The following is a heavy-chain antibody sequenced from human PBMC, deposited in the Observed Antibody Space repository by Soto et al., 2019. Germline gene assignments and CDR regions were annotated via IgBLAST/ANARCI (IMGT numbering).Heavy chain of an antibody. V-gene: IGHV3-23*01. CDR3: AKQESFSV. CDR2: IGTCGAAT. D-gene: IGHD3-3*02. CDR1: GFTFSDFV. J-gene: IGHJ4*02. Sequence: GGSLRLSCAASGFTFSDFVMTWVRQAPGKGLEWVSGIGTCGAATVYTDSARGRFTISRDNSNNTLYLQLNSLRTEDTAIYYCAKQESFSVWGRGTVVTVSS.